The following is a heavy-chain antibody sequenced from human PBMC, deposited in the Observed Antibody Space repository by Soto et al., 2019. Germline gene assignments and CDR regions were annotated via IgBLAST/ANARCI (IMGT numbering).Heavy chain of an antibody. V-gene: IGHV3-23*01. CDR3: AKVGDGYSPGY. J-gene: IGHJ4*02. Sequence: GGSLRLSCAASGFTFSSYAMSWVRQAPGKGLEWVSAISGSGGSTYYADSVKGRFTISRDNTKNTLYLQMNSLRAEDTSVYYWAKVGDGYSPGYWGQGSLVTVSS. CDR1: GFTFSSYA. D-gene: IGHD5-18*01. CDR2: ISGSGGST.